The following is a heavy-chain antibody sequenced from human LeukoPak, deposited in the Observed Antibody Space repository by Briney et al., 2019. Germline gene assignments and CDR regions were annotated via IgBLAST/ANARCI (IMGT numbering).Heavy chain of an antibody. V-gene: IGHV3-53*01. CDR1: GFTLNSNY. Sequence: GESLRLSCAASGFTLNSNYMSWVRHAPGEGLEWVSVIYSGGSTYYADSVKGRFTISRDNSKNTLYLQMNSMRAEDTAVYYCASMYFSQYLQHWGQGTLVTVSS. CDR3: ASMYFSQYLQH. CDR2: IYSGGST. D-gene: IGHD2-8*01. J-gene: IGHJ1*01.